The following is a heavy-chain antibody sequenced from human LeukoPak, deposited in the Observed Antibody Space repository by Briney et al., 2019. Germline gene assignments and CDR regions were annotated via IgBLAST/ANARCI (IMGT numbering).Heavy chain of an antibody. CDR2: INPNSGGT. Sequence: ASVKVSCKASGGTFSNYAISWVRQAPGQGLEWMGWINPNSGGTNYAQKFQGWVTMTRDTSISTAYMELSRLRSDDTAVYYCAREGTDNWFDPWGQGTLVTVSS. V-gene: IGHV1-2*04. D-gene: IGHD1-7*01. CDR3: AREGTDNWFDP. CDR1: GGTFSNYA. J-gene: IGHJ5*02.